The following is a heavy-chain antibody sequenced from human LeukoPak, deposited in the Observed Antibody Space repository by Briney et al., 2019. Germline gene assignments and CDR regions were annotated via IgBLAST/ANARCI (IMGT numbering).Heavy chain of an antibody. V-gene: IGHV4-61*09. CDR2: IYITGSP. CDR1: GEPFTSGTYY. J-gene: IGHJ5*02. D-gene: IGHD1-26*01. Sequence: SETLSLTCTVSGEPFTSGTYYWTWLRQPAGKGLEWIGQIYITGSPTYNPSFKTRVTISVDTSKSQFFLDLHSVTDATTAVYFCARAQGDPRSGSDPWGQGTRVTVSS. CDR3: ARAQGDPRSGSDP.